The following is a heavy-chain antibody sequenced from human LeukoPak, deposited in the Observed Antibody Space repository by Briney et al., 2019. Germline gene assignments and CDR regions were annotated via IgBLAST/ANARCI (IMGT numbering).Heavy chain of an antibody. J-gene: IGHJ1*01. D-gene: IGHD4-17*01. CDR2: IYHSGST. V-gene: IGHV4-30-2*01. Sequence: PSETLSLTCAVSGGSISSGGYSWSWIRQPPGKGLEWIGYIYHSGSTYYNPSLKSRVTISVDRSKNQFSLKLSSVTAADTAVYYCARVAIGDYGDYSTYFQHWGQGTLVTVSS. CDR3: ARVAIGDYGDYSTYFQH. CDR1: GGSISSGGYS.